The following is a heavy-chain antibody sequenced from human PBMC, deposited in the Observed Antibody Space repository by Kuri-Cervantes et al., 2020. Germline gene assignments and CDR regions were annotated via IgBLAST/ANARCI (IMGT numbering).Heavy chain of an antibody. CDR2: IYPGDSDT. D-gene: IGHD6-19*01. J-gene: IGHJ3*02. CDR1: GYSFTSYW. V-gene: IGHV5-51*01. CDR3: ASRSSGWYDAFDI. Sequence: KVSCKGSGYSFTSYWIGWVRQMPGKGLEWMGIIYPGDSDTRYSPSFQGQVTISADKSISTAYLQWSSLKASDTAMYYCASRSSGWYDAFDIWAQGTMVSVSS.